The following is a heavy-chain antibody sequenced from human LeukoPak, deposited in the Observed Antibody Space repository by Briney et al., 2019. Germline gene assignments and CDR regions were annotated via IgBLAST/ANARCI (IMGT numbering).Heavy chain of an antibody. CDR1: GGSFSGYY. CDR3: ARAIRGQPDY. Sequence: SETLSLTCAVYGGSFSGYYWSWIRQPPGKGLEWIGEINHSGSTNYNPSLKSRVTISVDTSKNQFSLKLSSVTAADTAVYHCARAIRGQPDYWGQGTLVTVSS. CDR2: INHSGST. D-gene: IGHD1-1*01. J-gene: IGHJ4*02. V-gene: IGHV4-34*01.